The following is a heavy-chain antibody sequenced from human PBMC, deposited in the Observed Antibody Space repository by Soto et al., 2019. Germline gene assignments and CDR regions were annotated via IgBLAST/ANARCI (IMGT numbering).Heavy chain of an antibody. Sequence: ASVKVSCKASGGTFSSYTIGWVRQAPGQGLEWMGRIIPNLDIVNHAQKFQGRVTITADKSTSTAYMELSSLRSEDTAVYYCARATGCTSCYGWFDPWGQGTLVTVSS. CDR1: GGTFSSYT. J-gene: IGHJ5*02. V-gene: IGHV1-69*02. D-gene: IGHD2-2*01. CDR2: IIPNLDIV. CDR3: ARATGCTSCYGWFDP.